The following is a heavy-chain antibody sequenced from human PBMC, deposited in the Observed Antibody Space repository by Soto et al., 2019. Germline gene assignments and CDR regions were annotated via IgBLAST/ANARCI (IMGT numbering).Heavy chain of an antibody. CDR2: ISSSGSTI. Sequence: GGSLRLSCAASGFTFSDYYMSWIRQAPGKGLEWVSYISSSGSTIYYADSVKGRFTISRDNAKNSLYLQMNSLRAEDTAVYYCARAGRYCSSTRCKNRDYYYYGIDVWGQVPTLAVYS. CDR1: GFTFSDYY. D-gene: IGHD2-2*01. CDR3: ARAGRYCSSTRCKNRDYYYYGIDV. V-gene: IGHV3-11*01. J-gene: IGHJ6*02.